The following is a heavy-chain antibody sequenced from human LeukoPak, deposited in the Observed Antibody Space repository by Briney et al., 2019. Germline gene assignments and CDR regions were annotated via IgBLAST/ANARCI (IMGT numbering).Heavy chain of an antibody. CDR2: IYYSGST. V-gene: IGHV4-31*03. CDR1: GGSISSGGYY. J-gene: IGHJ4*01. D-gene: IGHD3-22*01. CDR3: ARVDGGYYYDSSGYYFDY. Sequence: PSQTLSLTCTVSGGSISSGGYYWSWIRQHPGKGLEWIGYIYYSGSTYYNPSLKSRVTISVDTSKNQFSLKLSSVTAADTAVYYCARVDGGYYYDSSGYYFDYWGQEPWSPSPQ.